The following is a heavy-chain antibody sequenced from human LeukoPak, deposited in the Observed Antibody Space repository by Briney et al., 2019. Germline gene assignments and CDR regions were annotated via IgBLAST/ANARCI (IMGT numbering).Heavy chain of an antibody. CDR1: GYTFTSYD. J-gene: IGHJ4*02. D-gene: IGHD6-13*01. CDR2: MNPNSGNT. CDR3: ARVPVASSWYHFDY. V-gene: IGHV1-8*01. Sequence: ASVKVSCKASGYTFTSYDINWVRQATGQGLEWMGWMNPNSGNTGYAQKFQGRVTMTRNTSISTAYMELSSLRSEDTAVYYCARVPVASSWYHFDYWGQGTLVTVSS.